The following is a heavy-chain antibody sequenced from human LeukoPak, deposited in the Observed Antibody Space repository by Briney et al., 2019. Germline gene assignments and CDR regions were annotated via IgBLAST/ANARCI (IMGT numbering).Heavy chain of an antibody. CDR1: GFTFHTFG. CDR2: ISFDGGNK. J-gene: IGHJ4*02. Sequence: GGSLRLSCAVSGFTFHTFGIHWVRQTPGKGLEWVALISFDGGNKYYTDSAKGRFTISRDNSKNTLYLQMDSLRVEDTAVYYCAGRRDGFNYWGQGTLVTVSS. CDR3: AGRRDGFNY. V-gene: IGHV3-30*03. D-gene: IGHD5-24*01.